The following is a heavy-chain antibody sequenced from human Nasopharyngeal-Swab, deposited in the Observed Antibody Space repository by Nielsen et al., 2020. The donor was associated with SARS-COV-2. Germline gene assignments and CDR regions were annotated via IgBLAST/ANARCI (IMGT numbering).Heavy chain of an antibody. D-gene: IGHD6-13*01. V-gene: IGHV3-48*04. CDR2: ISSSSSTI. J-gene: IGHJ3*02. CDR3: ARGRGYSSSYDAFDI. Sequence: WIRQPPGKGLEWVSYISSSSSTIYYADSVKGRFTISRDNAKNSLYLQMNSLRAEDTAVYYCARGRGYSSSYDAFDIWGQGTMVTVSS.